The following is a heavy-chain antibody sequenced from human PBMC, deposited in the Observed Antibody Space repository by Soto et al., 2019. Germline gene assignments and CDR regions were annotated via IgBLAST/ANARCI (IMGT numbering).Heavy chain of an antibody. CDR2: IYYSGST. CDR3: ARRGFWSGYFDY. J-gene: IGHJ4*02. V-gene: IGHV4-31*03. CDR1: GGSISSGGYY. Sequence: LSLTCTVSGGSISSGGYYWSWIRQHPEKGLEWIGYIYYSGSTNYNPSLKSRVTISVDTSKDQFSLKLMSVTAADTAVYYCARRGFWSGYFDYWGQGTLVTVSS. D-gene: IGHD3-3*01.